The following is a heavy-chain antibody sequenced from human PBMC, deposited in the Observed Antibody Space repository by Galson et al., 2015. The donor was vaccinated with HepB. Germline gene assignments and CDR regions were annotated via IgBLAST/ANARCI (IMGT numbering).Heavy chain of an antibody. J-gene: IGHJ6*02. D-gene: IGHD2-2*02. CDR1: GGTFSSYT. Sequence: SVKVSCKASGGTFSSYTISWVRQAPGQGLEWMGRIIPILGIANYAQKFQGRVTITADKSTSTAYMELSSLRSEDTAVYYCARGQPEYQLLYGSSKDYYYYYGMDVWGQGTTVTVSS. CDR2: IIPILGIA. V-gene: IGHV1-69*02. CDR3: ARGQPEYQLLYGSSKDYYYYYGMDV.